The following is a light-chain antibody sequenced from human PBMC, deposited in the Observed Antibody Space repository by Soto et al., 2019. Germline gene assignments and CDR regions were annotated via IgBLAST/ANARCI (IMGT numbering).Light chain of an antibody. CDR3: QQYGFSLIA. J-gene: IGKJ4*01. V-gene: IGKV3-20*01. CDR1: QTVSTSY. Sequence: EIVLTQSPGTLSLSPGERATLSCRASQTVSTSYVAWYQQKPGQAPRLLIYGASSRATGIPDRFSGSGSGTDYTLTISRLEPEDFALYYCQQYGFSLIAFGGGTKVEI. CDR2: GAS.